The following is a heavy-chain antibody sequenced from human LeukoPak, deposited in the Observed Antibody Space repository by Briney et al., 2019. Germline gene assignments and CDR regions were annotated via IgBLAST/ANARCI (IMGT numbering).Heavy chain of an antibody. V-gene: IGHV3-30*19. J-gene: IGHJ3*02. CDR3: ARVATSWFGELRGAFDI. CDR2: ISYDGSNK. Sequence: GGSLRLSCAASGFTFSSYGMHWVRQAPGKGLEWVAVISYDGSNKYYADSVKGRFTISRDNSKNTLYLQMNSLRAEDTAVYYCARVATSWFGELRGAFDIWGQGTMVTVSS. CDR1: GFTFSSYG. D-gene: IGHD3-10*01.